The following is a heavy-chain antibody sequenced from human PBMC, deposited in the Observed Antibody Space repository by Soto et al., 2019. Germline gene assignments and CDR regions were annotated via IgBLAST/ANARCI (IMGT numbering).Heavy chain of an antibody. Sequence: EVQLVESGEGLVQPGGSLRLSCAASGFTFSSYWMSWVRQAPGKGLEWVANIKQDGSEKYYVDSMKGRFTISRDNAKNSLYLQMNSLRAEDTAVYYCARDRVMVRGVKGYIDYWGQGTLVTVSS. CDR1: GFTFSSYW. CDR3: ARDRVMVRGVKGYIDY. V-gene: IGHV3-7*01. J-gene: IGHJ4*02. D-gene: IGHD3-10*01. CDR2: IKQDGSEK.